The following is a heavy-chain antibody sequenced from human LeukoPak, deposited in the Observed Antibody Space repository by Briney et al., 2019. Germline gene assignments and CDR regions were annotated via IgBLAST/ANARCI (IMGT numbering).Heavy chain of an antibody. D-gene: IGHD3-9*01. CDR2: ISSSGSTI. CDR3: AKAGVYDILTGYYPAYYFDY. CDR1: GFTFSSYE. V-gene: IGHV3-48*03. Sequence: GGSLRLSCAASGFTFSSYEMNWVRQAPGKGLEWVSYISSSGSTIYYADSVKGRFTISRDNSKNTLYLQMNSLRAEDTAVYYCAKAGVYDILTGYYPAYYFDYWGQGTLVTVSS. J-gene: IGHJ4*02.